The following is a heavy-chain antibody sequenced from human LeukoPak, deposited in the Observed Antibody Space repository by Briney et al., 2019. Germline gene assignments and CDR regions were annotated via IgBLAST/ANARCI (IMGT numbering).Heavy chain of an antibody. Sequence: GGSLRLSCAASGFTFSSSTMNWVRQAPGKGLEWVSSISSSSNYIYYADSVKGRFTISRDNAKNSLYLQMNSLRADDTAVYYFVRIPNSANFPNWFDPWGQGTLVTVSS. CDR3: VRIPNSANFPNWFDP. J-gene: IGHJ5*02. CDR2: ISSSSNYI. D-gene: IGHD4/OR15-4a*01. CDR1: GFTFSSST. V-gene: IGHV3-21*01.